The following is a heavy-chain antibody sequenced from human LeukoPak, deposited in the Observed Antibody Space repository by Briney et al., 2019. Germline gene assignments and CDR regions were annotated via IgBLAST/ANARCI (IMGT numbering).Heavy chain of an antibody. D-gene: IGHD3/OR15-3a*01. CDR2: ISSSGSTI. V-gene: IGHV3-11*04. CDR1: GFTFSDYY. J-gene: IGHJ4*02. Sequence: GGSLRLSCAASGFTFSDYYMSWIRQAPGKGLEWVSYISSSGSTIYYADSVKGRFTISRDNAADSLYLQMNSLRPEDTSFYYCAGFGLESGYWGLGTLVTVSS. CDR3: AGFGLESGY.